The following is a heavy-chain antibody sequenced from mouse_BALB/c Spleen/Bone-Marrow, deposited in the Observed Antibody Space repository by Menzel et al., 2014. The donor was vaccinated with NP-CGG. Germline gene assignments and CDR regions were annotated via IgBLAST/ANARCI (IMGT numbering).Heavy chain of an antibody. CDR3: ARHEGRGFAY. CDR1: GFTFSSYT. Sequence: EVKLMESGGGLVQPGGSLKLSCAASGFTFSSYTMSWVRQTPEKRLEWVAYISNGGGSTYYPDTVKGRFTISRDNAKNTLYLQMSSLKSEDTAMYYCARHEGRGFAYWGQGTLVTGSA. D-gene: IGHD3-3*01. V-gene: IGHV5-12-2*01. CDR2: ISNGGGST. J-gene: IGHJ3*01.